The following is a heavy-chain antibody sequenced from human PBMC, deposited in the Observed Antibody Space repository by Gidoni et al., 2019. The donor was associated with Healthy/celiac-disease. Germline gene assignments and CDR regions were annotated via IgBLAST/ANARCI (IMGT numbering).Heavy chain of an antibody. CDR3: ARSNVDIVASYYYYGMDV. D-gene: IGHD5-12*01. CDR2: ICGIGGST. CDR1: GFTFSSYA. Sequence: EVQLLESGGGLVPPGGSLRHSCEASGFTFSSYAMCWVRKAQGKVLEWVSAICGIGGSTYYADSVKGRFTSSRDNSKNTLYLQMNSLRAEDTAVYYCARSNVDIVASYYYYGMDVWGQGTTVTVSS. J-gene: IGHJ6*02. V-gene: IGHV3-23*01.